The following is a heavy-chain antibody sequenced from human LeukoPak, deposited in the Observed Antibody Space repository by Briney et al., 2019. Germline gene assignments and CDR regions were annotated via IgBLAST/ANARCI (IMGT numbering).Heavy chain of an antibody. CDR1: VYTFTSYG. V-gene: IGHV1-18*01. CDR3: ARDGRRYCSGGSCFYDY. CDR2: ISAYNGNT. J-gene: IGHJ4*02. D-gene: IGHD2-15*01. Sequence: ASVKVSCKASVYTFTSYGISWVRQAPGQGLEWMGWISAYNGNTNCAQKLQGRVTMTTDTSTSTAYMELRSLRSDETAVYYCARDGRRYCSGGSCFYDYWGQGTLVTVSS.